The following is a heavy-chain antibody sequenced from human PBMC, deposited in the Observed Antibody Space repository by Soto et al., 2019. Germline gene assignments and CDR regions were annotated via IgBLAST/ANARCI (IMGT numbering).Heavy chain of an antibody. CDR3: AKGYSSGWYDGEYFQH. J-gene: IGHJ1*01. V-gene: IGHV3-23*01. CDR1: GFTFSSYA. Sequence: EVQLLESGGGLVQPGGSLRLSCAASGFTFSSYAMSWVRQAPGKGLEWVSAISGSGGSTYYADSVKGRFTISRDNSKNTLYLQMNRLRAEDTAVYYCAKGYSSGWYDGEYFQHWGQGTLVTVSS. CDR2: ISGSGGST. D-gene: IGHD6-19*01.